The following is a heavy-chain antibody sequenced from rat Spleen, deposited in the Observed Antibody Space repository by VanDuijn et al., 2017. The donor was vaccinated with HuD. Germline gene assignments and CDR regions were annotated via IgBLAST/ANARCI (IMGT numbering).Heavy chain of an antibody. J-gene: IGHJ4*01. D-gene: IGHD1-11*01. V-gene: IGHV5S10*01. Sequence: EVQLVESGGGLVQPGRSLKLSCAASGFTFGDYNMAWVRQAPKKGLEWVATITNTGGSTYYPDSVKGRFTISRDNAENTVYLQMNSLRSEDTATYYCAKAYGGYDYVMDAWGQGASVTVSS. CDR1: GFTFGDYN. CDR2: ITNTGGST. CDR3: AKAYGGYDYVMDA.